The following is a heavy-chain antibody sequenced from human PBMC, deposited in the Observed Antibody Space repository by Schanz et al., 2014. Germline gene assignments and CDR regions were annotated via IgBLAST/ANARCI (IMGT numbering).Heavy chain of an antibody. Sequence: QVQLQESGPGLVEPSQTLSLTCTVSGDSISSAYWSWIRQHPGKGLEWIGFIYYRGNTYYNPSLKSGVSISLDPSKTQFFLNLNSLTAADAAVYYCARVPEPGWFDPWGQGTLVTVSS. J-gene: IGHJ5*02. V-gene: IGHV4-31*03. D-gene: IGHD1-26*01. CDR2: IYYRGNT. CDR3: ARVPEPGWFDP. CDR1: GDSISSAY.